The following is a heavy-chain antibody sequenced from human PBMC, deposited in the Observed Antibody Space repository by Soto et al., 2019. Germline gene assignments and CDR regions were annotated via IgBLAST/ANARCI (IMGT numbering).Heavy chain of an antibody. D-gene: IGHD3-10*01. CDR2: IIPIFGTA. V-gene: IGHV1-69*13. CDR3: ARDQELLWFGEIPVEKHRYYYYGMDV. Sequence: GASVKVSCADCGGTFSSYAISWVRQAPGQGLEWMGGIIPIFGTANYAQKFQGRVTITADESTSTAYMELSSLRSEDTAVYYCARDQELLWFGEIPVEKHRYYYYGMDVWGQGTTVTVSS. J-gene: IGHJ6*02. CDR1: GGTFSSYA.